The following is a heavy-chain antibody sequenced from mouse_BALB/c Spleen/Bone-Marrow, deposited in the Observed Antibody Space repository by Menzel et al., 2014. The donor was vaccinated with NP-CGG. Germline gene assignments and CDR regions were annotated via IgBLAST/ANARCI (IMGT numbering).Heavy chain of an antibody. D-gene: IGHD2-2*01. CDR3: ARQGYGYDGFDY. Sequence: EVKLVESGGDLVKPGGSLKLSCAASGFTFSSYGMSWVRQTPDKRLEWVATISSGGSYTYYPDSVKGRFTISRDNAKNTLYLQMSSLKSEDTAMYYCARQGYGYDGFDYWGQGTTLTVSS. CDR2: ISSGGSYT. J-gene: IGHJ2*01. V-gene: IGHV5-6*01. CDR1: GFTFSSYG.